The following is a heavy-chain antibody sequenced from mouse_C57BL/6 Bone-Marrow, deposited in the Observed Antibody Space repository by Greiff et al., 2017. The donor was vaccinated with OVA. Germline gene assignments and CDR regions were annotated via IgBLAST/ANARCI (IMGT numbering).Heavy chain of an antibody. Sequence: QVHVKQSGAELARPGASVKLSCKASGYTFTSYGISWVKQRTGQGLEWIGEIYPRSGNTYYNEKFKGKATLTADKSSSTASMELRSLTSEDSAVYFCGGLPFAYWGQGTLVTVSA. CDR2: IYPRSGNT. CDR3: GGLPFAY. J-gene: IGHJ3*01. D-gene: IGHD2-2*01. CDR1: GYTFTSYG. V-gene: IGHV1-81*01.